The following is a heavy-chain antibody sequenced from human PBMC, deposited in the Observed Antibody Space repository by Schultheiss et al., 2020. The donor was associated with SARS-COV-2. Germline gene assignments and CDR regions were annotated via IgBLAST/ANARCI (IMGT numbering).Heavy chain of an antibody. J-gene: IGHJ2*01. Sequence: SETLSLTCALYGGSFSGYSWTWIRQPPGKGLEWIGEISHNGSTKYNPSLESRVAISLDTAKNQFSLKLTSVTAADTSLYYCARGLHTAMVYWYFDLWGRGTLVTVSS. D-gene: IGHD5-18*01. CDR2: ISHNGST. V-gene: IGHV4-34*01. CDR3: ARGLHTAMVYWYFDL. CDR1: GGSFSGYS.